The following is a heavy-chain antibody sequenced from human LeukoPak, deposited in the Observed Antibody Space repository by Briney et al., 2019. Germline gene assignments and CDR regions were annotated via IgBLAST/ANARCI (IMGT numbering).Heavy chain of an antibody. CDR1: GCTVSSNY. Sequence: PGGSLRLSCAASGCTVSSNYMSWVRQAPGKGLEWVSVIYSGGSTYYADSVKGRFTISRDNSKNTLYLQMNSLRAEDTAVYYCVRGDYGDYTLFDYWGQGTLVTVSS. CDR2: IYSGGST. D-gene: IGHD4-17*01. J-gene: IGHJ4*02. CDR3: VRGDYGDYTLFDY. V-gene: IGHV3-53*01.